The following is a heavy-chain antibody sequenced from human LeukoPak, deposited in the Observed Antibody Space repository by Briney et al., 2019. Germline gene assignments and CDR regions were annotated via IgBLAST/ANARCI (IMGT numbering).Heavy chain of an antibody. J-gene: IGHJ4*02. D-gene: IGHD2-21*01. CDR2: ISSSTSNI. Sequence: GGSLRLSCTGSGFIFNSYGINWVRQAPGRGLEWVAYISSSTSNIFYADSVKGRFTISRDHAKDSVLLQMNSLRVEDTALYFCARDGVMAETPFYFDSWGQGALVTVSS. V-gene: IGHV3-48*01. CDR3: ARDGVMAETPFYFDS. CDR1: GFIFNSYG.